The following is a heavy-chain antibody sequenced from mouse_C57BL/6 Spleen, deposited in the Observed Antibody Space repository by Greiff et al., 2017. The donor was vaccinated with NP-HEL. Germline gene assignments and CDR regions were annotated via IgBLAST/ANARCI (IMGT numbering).Heavy chain of an antibody. CDR3: ASGIYYDYDGFAY. Sequence: QVQLQQSGAELAKPGASVQLSCKASGYTFTSYWMHWVKQRPGQGLEWIGYINPSSGYTKYNQKFKDKATLTADKSSSTAYMQLSSLTYEDSAVYYCASGIYYDYDGFAYWGQGTLVTVSA. CDR2: INPSSGYT. D-gene: IGHD2-4*01. J-gene: IGHJ3*01. V-gene: IGHV1-7*01. CDR1: GYTFTSYW.